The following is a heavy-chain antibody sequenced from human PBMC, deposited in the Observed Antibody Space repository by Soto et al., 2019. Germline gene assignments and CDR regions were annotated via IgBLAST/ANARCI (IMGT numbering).Heavy chain of an antibody. Sequence: LRLSCAASGFTFSSYGMHWVRQAPGKGLEWVAVIWYDGSNKYYADSVEGRFTISRDNSKNTLYLQMNSLRAEDTAVYYCARDRWSSSWAFDYWGQGTLVTVSS. CDR3: ARDRWSSSWAFDY. CDR2: IWYDGSNK. J-gene: IGHJ4*02. D-gene: IGHD6-13*01. V-gene: IGHV3-33*01. CDR1: GFTFSSYG.